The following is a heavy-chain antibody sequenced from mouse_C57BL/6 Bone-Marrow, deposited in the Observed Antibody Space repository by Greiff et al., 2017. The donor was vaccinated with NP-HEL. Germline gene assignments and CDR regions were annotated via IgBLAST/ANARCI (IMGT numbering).Heavy chain of an antibody. V-gene: IGHV1-69*01. CDR2: IDPSDSYT. CDR3: ARSGWVVPFDY. D-gene: IGHD3-1*01. CDR1: GYTFTSYW. J-gene: IGHJ2*01. Sequence: QVHVKQPGAELVMPGASVKLSCKASGYTFTSYWMHWVKQRPGQGLEWIGEIDPSDSYTNYNQKFKGKSTLTVEQSSSTAYMQLSSLTSAASAVYYCARSGWVVPFDYWGQGTTLTVSS.